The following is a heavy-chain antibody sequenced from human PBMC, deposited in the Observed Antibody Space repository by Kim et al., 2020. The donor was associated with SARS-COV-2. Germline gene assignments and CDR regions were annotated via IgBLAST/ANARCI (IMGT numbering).Heavy chain of an antibody. CDR1: GGSISSGGYY. V-gene: IGHV4-31*03. D-gene: IGHD6-19*01. CDR2: IYYSGST. J-gene: IGHJ5*02. Sequence: SETLSLTCTVSGGSISSGGYYWSWIRQHPGKGLEWIGYIYYSGSTYYNPSLKSRVTISVDTSKNQFSLKLSSVTAADTAVYYCARGYSSGWPTRNWFDPWGQGTLVTISS. CDR3: ARGYSSGWPTRNWFDP.